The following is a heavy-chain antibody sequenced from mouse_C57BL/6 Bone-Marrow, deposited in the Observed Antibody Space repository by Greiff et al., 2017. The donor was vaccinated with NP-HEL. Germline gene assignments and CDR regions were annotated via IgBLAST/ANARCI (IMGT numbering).Heavy chain of an antibody. Sequence: EVKLVESGGGLVQPGGSLSLSCAASGFTFTDYYMSWVRQPPGKALEWLGFIRNKANGYTTEYSASVKGRFTISRDNSQSILYLQMNALRAEDSATYYCARWGDYDGNYFDYWGQGTTLTVSS. CDR1: GFTFTDYY. CDR3: ARWGDYDGNYFDY. J-gene: IGHJ2*01. CDR2: IRNKANGYTT. D-gene: IGHD2-4*01. V-gene: IGHV7-3*01.